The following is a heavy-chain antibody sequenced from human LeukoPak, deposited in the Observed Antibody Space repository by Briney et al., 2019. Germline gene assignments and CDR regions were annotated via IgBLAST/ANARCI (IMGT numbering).Heavy chain of an antibody. V-gene: IGHV3-30*02. Sequence: GGSLRLSCAASGFTFSSYGMHWVRQAPGKGLEWVAFIRYDGSNKYYADTVKGRFTISRDNSKNTLYLQMNSLRAEDTAVYYCAKAGIQKWLVPFDYWGQGTLVTVSS. CDR3: AKAGIQKWLVPFDY. CDR2: IRYDGSNK. J-gene: IGHJ4*02. CDR1: GFTFSSYG. D-gene: IGHD6-19*01.